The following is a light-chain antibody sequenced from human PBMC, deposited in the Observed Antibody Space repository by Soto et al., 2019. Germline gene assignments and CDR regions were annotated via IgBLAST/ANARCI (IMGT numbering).Light chain of an antibody. CDR2: GAS. CDR1: QSVSSSY. Sequence: DIVLTQSPGTLSLSPGERATLSCRASQSVSSSYLAWYQQKPGQAPRLLIYGASSRATGIPDRFSGSGSGTDFTLTISRLEPEDFAVYYCQQYRRSPMYTFGQGTKLEI. V-gene: IGKV3-20*01. CDR3: QQYRRSPMYT. J-gene: IGKJ2*01.